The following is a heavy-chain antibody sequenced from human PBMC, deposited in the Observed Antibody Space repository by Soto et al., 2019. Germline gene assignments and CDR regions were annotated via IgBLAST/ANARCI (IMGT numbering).Heavy chain of an antibody. CDR1: GFTFSSYA. Sequence: EVQLLESGGGLVQPGGSLRLSCAASGFTFSSYAMSWVRQAPGKGLEWVSAISGSGGSTYYADSVKGRFTISRDNSKNTLDLQMNSLRAEDTAVYYCAKATTPPLIVVVVAATWYFDLWGRGTLVTVSS. CDR3: AKATTPPLIVVVVAATWYFDL. V-gene: IGHV3-23*01. J-gene: IGHJ2*01. D-gene: IGHD2-15*01. CDR2: ISGSGGST.